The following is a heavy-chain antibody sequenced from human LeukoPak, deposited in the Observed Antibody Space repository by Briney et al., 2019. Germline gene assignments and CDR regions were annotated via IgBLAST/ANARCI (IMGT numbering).Heavy chain of an antibody. Sequence: GSLRLSCAASGFNFSSYGMSWVRQAPGKGLEWVSSISGSGSSTYYADPVKGRFTISRDNSKNTLYLQMNSLRAEDTAVYYCAKMRDYDSNNYFDYWGQGTLVTVSS. CDR1: GFNFSSYG. CDR2: ISGSGSST. CDR3: AKMRDYDSNNYFDY. J-gene: IGHJ4*02. D-gene: IGHD3-22*01. V-gene: IGHV3-23*01.